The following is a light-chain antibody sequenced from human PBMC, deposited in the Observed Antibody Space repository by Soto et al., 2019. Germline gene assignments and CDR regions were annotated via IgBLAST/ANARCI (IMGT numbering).Light chain of an antibody. J-gene: IGLJ2*01. CDR2: EDS. CDR1: SSDVGSYNL. V-gene: IGLV2-23*02. CDR3: CSYAGSSIFVL. Sequence: QSALTQPASVSGSPGQSITISCTGTSSDVGSYNLVSWYQQHPGKAPKLIIYEDSKRPLGVSNRFSGSKSGNTASLTISGLQADDEADYYCCSYAGSSIFVLFGGGTKLTVL.